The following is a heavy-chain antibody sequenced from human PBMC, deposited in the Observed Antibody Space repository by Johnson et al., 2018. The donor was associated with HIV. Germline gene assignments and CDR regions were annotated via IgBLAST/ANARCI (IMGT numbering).Heavy chain of an antibody. Sequence: QVQLVESGGGVVQPGRSLRLSCAASGFTLSNYGMHWVRQAPGKGLEWVAVIWHDGSNKYYADSVKGRFTISRDNSKNTLYLQMNSLRAEDTAVYYCENRLWHYYGSGSYYSAWFGALDIGGQGTMVTVSS. V-gene: IGHV3-33*06. D-gene: IGHD3-10*01. CDR2: IWHDGSNK. CDR1: GFTLSNYG. CDR3: ENRLWHYYGSGSYYSAWFGALDI. J-gene: IGHJ3*02.